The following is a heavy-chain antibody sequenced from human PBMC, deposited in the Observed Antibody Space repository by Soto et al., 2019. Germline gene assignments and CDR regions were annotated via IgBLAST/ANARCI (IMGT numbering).Heavy chain of an antibody. D-gene: IGHD3-9*01. CDR3: AKDKRNYDILTGFDY. Sequence: GSLRLSCAASGFTFSSYAMSWVRQAPGKGLEWVSAISGSGGSTYYADSVKGRFTISRDNSKNTLYLQMNSLRAEDTAVYYCAKDKRNYDILTGFDYWGQGTLVTAPQ. V-gene: IGHV3-23*01. J-gene: IGHJ4*02. CDR1: GFTFSSYA. CDR2: ISGSGGST.